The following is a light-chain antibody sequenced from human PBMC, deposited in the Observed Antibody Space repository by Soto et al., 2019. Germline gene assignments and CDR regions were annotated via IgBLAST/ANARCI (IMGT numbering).Light chain of an antibody. CDR3: QSYYNAPPWT. J-gene: IGKJ1*01. CDR1: QGINTY. V-gene: IGKV1-27*01. Sequence: DIQMTQSPSSLSASVGDRVTITCRASQGINTYLAWYQQKPGKVPKLLFDAASTLQSGVPSRFSGSGTGTDFTLTISSLQPEDVATYYCQSYYNAPPWTFGQGTKVDIK. CDR2: AAS.